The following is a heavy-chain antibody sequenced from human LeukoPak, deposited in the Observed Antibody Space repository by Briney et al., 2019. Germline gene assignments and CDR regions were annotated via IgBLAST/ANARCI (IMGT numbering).Heavy chain of an antibody. D-gene: IGHD3-10*01. CDR2: IIPIFGTA. V-gene: IGHV1-69*13. J-gene: IGHJ4*02. CDR3: ARVSRTSMVRGIITFDY. Sequence: SVKVSCKASGGTFSSYAICWVLQAPGQGLEWMGGIIPIFGTANYAQKFQGRVTITADESTSTAYMEVSSLRSENTAVYYCARVSRTSMVRGIITFDYWGRGTLVTVPS. CDR1: GGTFSSYA.